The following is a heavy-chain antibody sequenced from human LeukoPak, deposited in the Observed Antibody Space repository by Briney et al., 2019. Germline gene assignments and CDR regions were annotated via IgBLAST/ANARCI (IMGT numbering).Heavy chain of an antibody. CDR1: GGSISSGGYY. CDR3: ARELGIAARRPDRYFDH. Sequence: SETLSLTCTVSGGSISSGGYYWSWIRQHPGKGLEWIGYIYYSGSTYYNPSLKSRVTISVDTSKNQFSLKLSSVTAADTAVYYCARELGIAARRPDRYFDHWGQRTLVTVSS. CDR2: IYYSGST. D-gene: IGHD6-6*01. V-gene: IGHV4-31*03. J-gene: IGHJ4*02.